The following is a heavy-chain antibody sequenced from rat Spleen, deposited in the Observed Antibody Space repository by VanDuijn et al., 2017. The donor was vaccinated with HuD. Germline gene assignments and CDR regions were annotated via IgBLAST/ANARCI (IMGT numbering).Heavy chain of an antibody. Sequence: EVQPVESGGGLVQPGGSLKLSCAPSRFPFSNFPMAWVRQTPQKGLEWVVTISSVNFNTYYPDSVKGRFTISRDTVQNILYLQMNSPRSEDTATYYCTRGGYFRYWGQGVMVTVSS. J-gene: IGHJ2*01. V-gene: IGHV5-46*01. CDR1: RFPFSNFP. CDR3: TRGGYFRY. D-gene: IGHD2-5*01. CDR2: ISSVNFNT.